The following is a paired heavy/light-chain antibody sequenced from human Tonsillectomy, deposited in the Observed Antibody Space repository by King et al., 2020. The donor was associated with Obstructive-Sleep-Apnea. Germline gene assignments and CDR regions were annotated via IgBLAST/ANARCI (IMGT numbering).Light chain of an antibody. V-gene: IGLV3-21*01. CDR2: YDS. CDR1: NIGGKS. Sequence: SYVLTQPPSVSVAPGKTASITCGGDNIGGKSVHWYQRKPGQAPVLVIYYDSDRPSGIPERISGSNSGNTATLTISRVEAGDEADFYCQVWDSSTDHWVFGGGTKLTVL. CDR3: QVWDSSTDHWV. J-gene: IGLJ3*02.
Heavy chain of an antibody. V-gene: IGHV5-10-1*03. CDR3: AKRGNRVGYYYGYYFDY. CDR1: GYSFTSSW. CDR2: IDPSDSYT. J-gene: IGHJ4*02. D-gene: IGHD3-3*01. Sequence: EVQLVQSGAEVKKPGESLRISCKGSGYSFTSSWINWVRQMPGKGPEWMGRIDPSDSYTRYSPSFQGHVTISADKSTSTAYLQWSSLKASDTGTYYCAKRGNRVGYYYGYYFDYWGQGTRVTVSS.